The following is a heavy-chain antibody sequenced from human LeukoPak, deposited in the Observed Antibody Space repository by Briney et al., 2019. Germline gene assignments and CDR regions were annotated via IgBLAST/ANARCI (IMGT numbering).Heavy chain of an antibody. CDR2: IKSKTDGGTT. CDR1: GFTFGDCA. J-gene: IGHJ4*02. CDR3: SPTYCGGDCYWV. Sequence: PGRSLRLSCTASGFTFGDCAMSWVRQAPGKGLEWVGRIKSKTDGGTTDYAAPVKGRFTISRDDSKNTLFLQMDSLKTEDTAVYYCSPTYCGGDCYWVWGQGTLVTVSS. D-gene: IGHD2-21*02. V-gene: IGHV3-15*01.